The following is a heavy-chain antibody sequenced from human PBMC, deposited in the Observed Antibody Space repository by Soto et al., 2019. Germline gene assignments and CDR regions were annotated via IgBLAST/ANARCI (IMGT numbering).Heavy chain of an antibody. V-gene: IGHV1-46*01. CDR3: AGDRGDSIEY. D-gene: IGHD2-21*02. J-gene: IGHJ4*02. Sequence: ASVKVSCKASGYTFTSYYMHWVRQAPGQGLEWMGIINPSGGSTSYAQKFQGRVTISVDTSTKQFSLKLTSVTAADTAFYYCAGDRGDSIEYWGQGIQVTVSS. CDR1: GYTFTSYY. CDR2: INPSGGST.